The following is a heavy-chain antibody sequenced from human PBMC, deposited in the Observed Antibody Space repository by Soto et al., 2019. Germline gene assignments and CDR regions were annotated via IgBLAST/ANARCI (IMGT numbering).Heavy chain of an antibody. V-gene: IGHV3-23*01. CDR1: GFPFSSDA. Sequence: GSLTLSCAASGFPFSSDAMSWFRQAPGKGLEWVSAISGSGGSTYYADSVKGRFTISRDNSKNTLYLQMNSLRAEDTAVYYCAKEYTGPGYWGQGTLVTVSS. CDR2: ISGSGGST. CDR3: AKEYTGPGY. D-gene: IGHD1-1*01. J-gene: IGHJ4*02.